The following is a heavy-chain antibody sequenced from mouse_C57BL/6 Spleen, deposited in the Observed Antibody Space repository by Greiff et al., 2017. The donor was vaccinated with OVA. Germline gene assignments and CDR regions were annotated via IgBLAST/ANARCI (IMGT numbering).Heavy chain of an antibody. J-gene: IGHJ2*01. Sequence: QVQLQQPGAELVKPGASVKLSCKASGYTFTSYWMHWVKQRPGQGLEWIGMIHPNSGSTNYNEKFKSKATLTVDKSSSTAYMQLSSLTSEDSAVYYCANYDYDDGYFDYWGQGTTLTVSS. V-gene: IGHV1-64*01. CDR2: IHPNSGST. CDR3: ANYDYDDGYFDY. D-gene: IGHD2-4*01. CDR1: GYTFTSYW.